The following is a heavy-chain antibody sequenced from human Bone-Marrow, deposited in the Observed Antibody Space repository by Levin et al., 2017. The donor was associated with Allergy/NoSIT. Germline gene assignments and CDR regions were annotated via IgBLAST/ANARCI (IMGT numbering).Heavy chain of an antibody. CDR1: GYSINSGYF. J-gene: IGHJ4*02. D-gene: IGHD6-19*01. CDR2: VFQSGTA. Sequence: SETLSLTCAVSGYSINSGYFWGWIRKSPGKGLEWIGSVFQSGTAYYNPSLKGRFTISVDTSKNQISLNLDSVTAADTAVYYCARDTSGWSRTSFDYWGQGIQVTVSS. V-gene: IGHV4-38-2*02. CDR3: ARDTSGWSRTSFDY.